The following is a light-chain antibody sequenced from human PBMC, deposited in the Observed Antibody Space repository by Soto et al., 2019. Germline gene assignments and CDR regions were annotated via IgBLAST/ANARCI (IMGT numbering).Light chain of an antibody. Sequence: QSALTQPASVSGSPGQSITISCNGTSSDVGGHDYVSWYQQHPGKAPKLTIFEVSNRPSGVSNRFSGSKSGNTASLTISGLQAEDEADYYCSSYAGTNNHHVFGTGTKVTVL. CDR1: SSDVGGHDY. CDR3: SSYAGTNNHHV. CDR2: EVS. V-gene: IGLV2-14*01. J-gene: IGLJ1*01.